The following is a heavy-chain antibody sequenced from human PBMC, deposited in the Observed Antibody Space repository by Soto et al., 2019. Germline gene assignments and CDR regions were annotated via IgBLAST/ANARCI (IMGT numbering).Heavy chain of an antibody. CDR1: GFTFSSYA. Sequence: LRLSCSASGFTFSSYAMHWVRQAPGKGLEYVSAISSNGGSTYYADSVKGRFTISRDNSKNTLYLQMSSLRAEDTAVYYCVKAPMRQLVPDHYFDYWGQGTLVTVSS. J-gene: IGHJ4*02. CDR2: ISSNGGST. D-gene: IGHD6-13*01. V-gene: IGHV3-64D*06. CDR3: VKAPMRQLVPDHYFDY.